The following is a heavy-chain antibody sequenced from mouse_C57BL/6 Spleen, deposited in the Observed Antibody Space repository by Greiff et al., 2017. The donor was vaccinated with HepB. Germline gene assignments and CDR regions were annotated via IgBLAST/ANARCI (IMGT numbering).Heavy chain of an antibody. CDR2: FDPSDSYT. CDR3: ARGLGRGGYFDY. Sequence: QVQLKQPGAELVMPGASVKLSCKASGYTFTSYWMHWVKQRPGEGLEWIGEFDPSDSYTNYNQKFKGKSTLTVDKSSSTAYMQLSSLTSEYSAVYYCARGLGRGGYFDYWGQGTTLTVSS. V-gene: IGHV1-69*01. J-gene: IGHJ2*01. D-gene: IGHD4-1*01. CDR1: GYTFTSYW.